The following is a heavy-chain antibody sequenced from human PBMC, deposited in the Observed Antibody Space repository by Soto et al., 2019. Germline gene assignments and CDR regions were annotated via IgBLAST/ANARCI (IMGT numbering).Heavy chain of an antibody. V-gene: IGHV3-64*04. CDR2: ISSNGGST. CDR3: ARDQLYYNDISGRPLNAFDV. CDR1: GFTFSSYA. J-gene: IGHJ3*01. D-gene: IGHD3-22*01. Sequence: GGSLRLSCSASGFTFSSYAMYWVRQAPGKGLEYVSAISSNGGSTYYADSVKGRFTISRDNSKNTLYLQMNSLRAEDTAVYYCARDQLYYNDISGRPLNAFDVWGQGTMVTVSS.